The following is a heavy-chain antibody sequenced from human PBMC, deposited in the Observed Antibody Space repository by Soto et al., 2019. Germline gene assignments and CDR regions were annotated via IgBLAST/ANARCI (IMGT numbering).Heavy chain of an antibody. CDR1: GGTFSSYT. CDR3: ARDQVGATGVHYYYGMDV. V-gene: IGHV1-69*04. CDR2: IIPILGIA. J-gene: IGHJ6*02. D-gene: IGHD1-26*01. Sequence: ASVKVSCKASGGTFSSYTISWVRQAPGQGLEWMGRIIPILGIANYAQKFQGRVTITADKSTSTAYMELSSLRSEDTAVYYCARDQVGATGVHYYYGMDVWGQGTTVTVSS.